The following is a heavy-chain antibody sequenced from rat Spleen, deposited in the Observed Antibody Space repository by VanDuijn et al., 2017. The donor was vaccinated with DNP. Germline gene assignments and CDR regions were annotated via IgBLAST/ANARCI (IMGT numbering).Heavy chain of an antibody. Sequence: EVKLVESGGGLVQPGRSLKLSCAASGFNFYDYWMGWVRQAPGKGLEWIGEINKGSRTINYIPSLKEKITISRDNAKNTLYLQMSKLGSEDTAIYYCAKGPNYGGWSDYFDYWGQGVMVTVSS. J-gene: IGHJ2*01. CDR3: AKGPNYGGWSDYFDY. V-gene: IGHV4-2*01. CDR1: GFNFYDYW. D-gene: IGHD1-11*01. CDR2: INKGSRTI.